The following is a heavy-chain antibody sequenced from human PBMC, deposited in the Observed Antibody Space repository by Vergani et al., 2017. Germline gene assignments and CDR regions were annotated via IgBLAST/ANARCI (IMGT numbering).Heavy chain of an antibody. CDR3: ARHYTAMVPQVPYYFDY. D-gene: IGHD5-18*01. CDR1: GGSFSGYY. V-gene: IGHV4-34*01. Sequence: QVQLQQWGAGLLKPSETLSLTCAVYGGSFSGYYWSWIRQPPGKGLEWIGEINHSGSTYYNPSLKSRVTISVDTSKNQFSLKLSSVTAADTAVYYCARHYTAMVPQVPYYFDYWGQGTLVTVSS. J-gene: IGHJ4*02. CDR2: INHSGST.